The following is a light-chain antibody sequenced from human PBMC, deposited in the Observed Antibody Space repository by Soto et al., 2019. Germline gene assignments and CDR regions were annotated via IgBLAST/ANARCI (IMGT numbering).Light chain of an antibody. CDR2: EVT. V-gene: IGLV2-8*01. CDR3: SAYTGSSTL. Sequence: QSALTQPPSASGSPGQSVTISCTGTSSDVGGYTYVSWYQQHPGKAPKLIIYEVTKRPSGVPDRFSGSKSGSTASLTVSGLQAEDEADYYCSAYTGSSTLFGGGTKLTVL. CDR1: SSDVGGYTY. J-gene: IGLJ2*01.